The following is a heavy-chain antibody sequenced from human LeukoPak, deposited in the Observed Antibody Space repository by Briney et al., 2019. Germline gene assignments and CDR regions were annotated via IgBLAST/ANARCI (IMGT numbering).Heavy chain of an antibody. CDR2: INPNRGGT. CDR3: AKDLTEKYYEILTGYSPGAYDG. D-gene: IGHD3-9*01. J-gene: IGHJ3*01. CDR1: GGTFNDYA. V-gene: IGHV1-2*02. Sequence: ASVTDSFMDSGGTFNDYAFNWVRQAPGQGREWMGWINPNRGGTNYTQTFQGRVTITRDTSISTAYMELSRLRSDETAVYYCAKDLTEKYYEILTGYSPGAYDGWGQGTMVTVSS.